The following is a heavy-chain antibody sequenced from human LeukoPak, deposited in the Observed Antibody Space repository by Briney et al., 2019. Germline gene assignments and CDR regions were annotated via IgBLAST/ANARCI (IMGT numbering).Heavy chain of an antibody. CDR2: IYYSGST. CDR1: GDSISSGGHS. D-gene: IGHD3-22*01. V-gene: IGHV4-30-4*07. Sequence: PSQTLSLTCAFSGDSISSGGHSWHWIRQPPGRGLEWIGYIYYSGSTYYNPSLKSRATMSVDTSKKQFSLKLSSVTAADTAVYYCARDARPDDDSSYFGAFDIWDQGTMVTVSS. CDR3: ARDARPDDDSSYFGAFDI. J-gene: IGHJ3*02.